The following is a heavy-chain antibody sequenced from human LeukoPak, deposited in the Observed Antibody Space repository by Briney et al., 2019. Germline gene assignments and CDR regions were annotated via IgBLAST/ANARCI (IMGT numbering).Heavy chain of an antibody. CDR1: GFTFSSYD. Sequence: AGGSLRLSCAASGFTFSSYDMRWVRQATGKGLEWVSAIGTAGDTYYPGSVRGRFTISRENAKNSLYLQMNSLRAGDTAVYYCARGRRYYYMDVWGKGTTVTISS. CDR2: IGTAGDT. CDR3: ARGRRYYYMDV. V-gene: IGHV3-13*01. J-gene: IGHJ6*03.